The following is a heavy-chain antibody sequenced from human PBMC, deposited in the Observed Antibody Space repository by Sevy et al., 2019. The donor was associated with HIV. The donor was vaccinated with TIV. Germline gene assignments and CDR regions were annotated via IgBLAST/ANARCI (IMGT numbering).Heavy chain of an antibody. D-gene: IGHD3-9*01. V-gene: IGHV3-74*01. CDR2: IDPDGSRT. J-gene: IGHJ4*02. Sequence: GGSLRLSCEASGFTFSSYWMHWVRQVPRKGLVWVSRIDPDGSRTSYVDSVKGRFTISRDNAKNTLYLQMNSLRGEDTAVYYCAKDFDWPSGYWGQGTLVTVSS. CDR3: AKDFDWPSGY. CDR1: GFTFSSYW.